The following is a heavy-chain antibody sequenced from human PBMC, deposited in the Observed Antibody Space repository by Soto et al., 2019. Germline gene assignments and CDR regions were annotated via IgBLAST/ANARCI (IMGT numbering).Heavy chain of an antibody. Sequence: VGSLRLSCAASGFAFSNYAMNWVRQAPGKGLEWVSAISGGAGDTYYADSVKGRFTISRDNSKNTLYLQMKSLRAEDTAVYYCAKSSRITLVWGVTDYWGQGTLVTVSS. CDR2: ISGGAGDT. CDR3: AKSSRITLVWGVTDY. CDR1: GFAFSNYA. J-gene: IGHJ4*02. V-gene: IGHV3-23*01. D-gene: IGHD3-10*01.